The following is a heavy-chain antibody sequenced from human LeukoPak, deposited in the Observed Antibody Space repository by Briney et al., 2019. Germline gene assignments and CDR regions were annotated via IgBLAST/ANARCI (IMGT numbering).Heavy chain of an antibody. V-gene: IGHV3-21*01. Sequence: GGSLRLSCAASGFTFSSYAMSWVRQAPGKGLEWVSSISSSSSYIYYADSVKGRFTISRDNAKNSLYLQMNSLRAEDTAVYYCARGRGSYSYFDYWGQGTLVTVSS. D-gene: IGHD1-26*01. CDR2: ISSSSSYI. CDR1: GFTFSSYA. CDR3: ARGRGSYSYFDY. J-gene: IGHJ4*02.